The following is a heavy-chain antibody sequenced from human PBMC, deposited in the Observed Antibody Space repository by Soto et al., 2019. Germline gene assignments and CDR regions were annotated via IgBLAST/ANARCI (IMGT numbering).Heavy chain of an antibody. CDR2: IIPIFGTA. D-gene: IGHD5-12*01. Sequence: QVQLVQSGAEVKKPGSSVKVSCKASGGTFSSYAISWVRQAPGQGLEWMGGIIPIFGTANYAQKFQGRVTITADESTSTAYMELSSLRSEDTAVYYCAREYGGYERDYYYYGMDVWGQGTTVTVSS. CDR3: AREYGGYERDYYYYGMDV. J-gene: IGHJ6*02. V-gene: IGHV1-69*01. CDR1: GGTFSSYA.